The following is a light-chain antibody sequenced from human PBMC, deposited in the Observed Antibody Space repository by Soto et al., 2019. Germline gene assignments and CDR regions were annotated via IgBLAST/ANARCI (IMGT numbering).Light chain of an antibody. Sequence: DIPMTPSPSTLSGSVGDRVTITCRASQTISSLLAWYQQKPGKAPMLLIYKASTLKSGVPSRFNGSGSGTEFTLTNRRLQHDDFATYYCQHYNSYSEAFGQGTKVEL. J-gene: IGKJ1*01. CDR3: QHYNSYSEA. V-gene: IGKV1-5*03. CDR1: QTISSL. CDR2: KAS.